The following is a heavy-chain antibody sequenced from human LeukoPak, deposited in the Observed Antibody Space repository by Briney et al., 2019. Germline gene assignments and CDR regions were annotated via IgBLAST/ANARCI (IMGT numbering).Heavy chain of an antibody. Sequence: AETLSLTCAVYGGSFSGYYWSWIRQPPGKGLEWIGEINHSGSTNYNQSLKSRVTISVDTLKNQFSLKLSSLTAADTAVYYCARTLDYDFWSGYDWGQGTLVTVSS. CDR1: GGSFSGYY. CDR2: INHSGST. CDR3: ARTLDYDFWSGYD. V-gene: IGHV4-34*01. J-gene: IGHJ4*02. D-gene: IGHD3-3*01.